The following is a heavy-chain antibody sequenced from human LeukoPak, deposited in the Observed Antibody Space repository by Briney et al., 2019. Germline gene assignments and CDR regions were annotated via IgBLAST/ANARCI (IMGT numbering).Heavy chain of an antibody. D-gene: IGHD3-10*01. CDR2: IYSGGST. CDR3: ARVPGFI. CDR1: GFTFSNSG. Sequence: GGSLRLSCAASGFTFSNSGMSWVRQAPGKGLEWVSVIYSGGSTYYADSVKGRFTISRDNSKNTLYLQMNSLRAEDTAVYYCARVPGFIWGQGTLVTVSS. J-gene: IGHJ4*02. V-gene: IGHV3-66*01.